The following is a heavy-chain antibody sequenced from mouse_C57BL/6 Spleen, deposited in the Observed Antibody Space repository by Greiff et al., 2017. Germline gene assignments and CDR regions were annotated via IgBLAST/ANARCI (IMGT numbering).Heavy chain of an antibody. CDR2: INPNNGGT. Sequence: EVQLQQSGPELVKPGASVKISCKASGYTFTDYYMNWVKQSHGKSLEWIGDINPNNGGTSYNQKFKGKATLTVDKSSSTAYMELRSLTSEDSAVYYCARGVYDGYYDYFDDWGQGTTLTVSS. CDR3: ARGVYDGYYDYFDD. D-gene: IGHD2-3*01. CDR1: GYTFTDYY. V-gene: IGHV1-26*01. J-gene: IGHJ2*01.